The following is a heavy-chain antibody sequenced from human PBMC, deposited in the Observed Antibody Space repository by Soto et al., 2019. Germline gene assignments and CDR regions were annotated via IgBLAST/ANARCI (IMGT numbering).Heavy chain of an antibody. CDR1: GFTFSSYA. CDR3: ARALGRDDYNWGYFDL. J-gene: IGHJ2*01. D-gene: IGHD4-4*01. Sequence: QVQLVESGGGVVQPGRSLRLSCAASGFTFSSYAMHWVRQAPGKGLKWVAVISYDGSNKYYADSVKGRFTISRDNSKNTLYLQMNSRRAGDTAVYDCARALGRDDYNWGYFDLWGRGTLVTVSS. CDR2: ISYDGSNK. V-gene: IGHV3-30-3*01.